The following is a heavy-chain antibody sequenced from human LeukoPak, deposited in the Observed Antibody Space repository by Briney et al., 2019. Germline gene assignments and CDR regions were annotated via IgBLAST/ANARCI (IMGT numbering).Heavy chain of an antibody. Sequence: GGSLRLSSAASGFTFSSYSMTWVRQAPGKGLEWVSSISSSSSYIYYADSVKGRFTISRDNAKNSLYLQMNSLRAEDTAVYYCARVLVLAPDYWGQGTLVTVSS. J-gene: IGHJ4*02. V-gene: IGHV3-21*01. D-gene: IGHD3-3*01. CDR2: ISSSSSYI. CDR3: ARVLVLAPDY. CDR1: GFTFSSYS.